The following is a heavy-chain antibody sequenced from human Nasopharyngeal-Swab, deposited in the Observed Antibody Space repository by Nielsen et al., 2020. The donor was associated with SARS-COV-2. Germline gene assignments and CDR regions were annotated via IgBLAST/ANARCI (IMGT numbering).Heavy chain of an antibody. CDR2: IKQDASEM. D-gene: IGHD3-9*01. Sequence: GESLKISRAASGFTFSGYWMSWVRQVPGKGLEWVANIKQDASEMYYVDSVKGRFTISRDNAKNSLYLQMNSLRAEDTAVYYCASGRYFDWPIDWFDPWGQGTLVTVSS. CDR3: ASGRYFDWPIDWFDP. V-gene: IGHV3-7*01. CDR1: GFTFSGYW. J-gene: IGHJ5*02.